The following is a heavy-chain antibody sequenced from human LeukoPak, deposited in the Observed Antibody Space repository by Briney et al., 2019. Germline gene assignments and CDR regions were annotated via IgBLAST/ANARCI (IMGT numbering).Heavy chain of an antibody. Sequence: GGSLRLSCVASGFPFNDYYMNWVRQAPGKGLEWVSSISSSSSYIYYADSVKGRFTISRDNAKNSLYLQMNSLRAEDTAVYYCARSTDGDYGRPDPGYWGQGTLVTVSS. CDR1: GFPFNDYY. CDR2: ISSSSSYI. D-gene: IGHD4-17*01. J-gene: IGHJ4*02. V-gene: IGHV3-21*01. CDR3: ARSTDGDYGRPDPGY.